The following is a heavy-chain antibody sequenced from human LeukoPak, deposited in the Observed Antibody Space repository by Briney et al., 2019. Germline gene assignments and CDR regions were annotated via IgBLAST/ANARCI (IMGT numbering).Heavy chain of an antibody. Sequence: AGGSLRLSCAASGFTFSSYGMHWVRQAPGKGLEWVAVISYDGSNKYYADSVKGRFTISRDNSKNTLYLQMNSLRAEDTAVYYCVSTLKGVAAPFDYWGQGTLVTVSS. J-gene: IGHJ4*02. CDR1: GFTFSSYG. D-gene: IGHD2-15*01. V-gene: IGHV3-30*03. CDR2: ISYDGSNK. CDR3: VSTLKGVAAPFDY.